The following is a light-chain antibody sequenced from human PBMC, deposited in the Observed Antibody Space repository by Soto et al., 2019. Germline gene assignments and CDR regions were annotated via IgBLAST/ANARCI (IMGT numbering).Light chain of an antibody. Sequence: EIVMTPSPASLFVSPEDRVTVSCSASQSISSNLAWYQHKPGQAPRLLIYGASTRATGIPDRFSGSGSGAEFTLTISNLQSEDFAVYYCQHYNNWPPYTFGQGTKVDIK. J-gene: IGKJ2*01. V-gene: IGKV3-15*01. CDR3: QHYNNWPPYT. CDR1: QSISSN. CDR2: GAS.